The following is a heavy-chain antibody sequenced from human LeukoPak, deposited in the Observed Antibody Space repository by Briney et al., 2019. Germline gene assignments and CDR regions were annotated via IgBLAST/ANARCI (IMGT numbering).Heavy chain of an antibody. Sequence: SENLSLTCAVSDDSFSSHYWPWIRQPPGKGLDWIGYISYIGSTNYNPSLKSRVTISIDTSKNQFSLKMSSVTAADTAVYYCARDLVTVTKGFDIWGQGTMVSVSS. CDR2: ISYIGST. J-gene: IGHJ3*02. V-gene: IGHV4-59*11. CDR1: DDSFSSHY. D-gene: IGHD4-17*01. CDR3: ARDLVTVTKGFDI.